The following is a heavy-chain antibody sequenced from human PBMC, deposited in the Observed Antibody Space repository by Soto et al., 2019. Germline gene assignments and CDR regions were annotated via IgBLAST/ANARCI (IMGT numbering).Heavy chain of an antibody. CDR2: ISTYNGDT. J-gene: IGHJ6*02. D-gene: IGHD1-26*01. V-gene: IGHV1-18*01. CDR1: GYTFSRSG. CDR3: ARSGSVPYYYYGLDV. Sequence: VQLVQSGAEVKKPGASVKVSCKASGYTFSRSGISWVRQAPGQGLEWMGWISTYNGDTNYAQKVQGRVTMTTGTSTSTAFMELMSLRSDDTAVYYCARSGSVPYYYYGLDVWGQGTTVTVSS.